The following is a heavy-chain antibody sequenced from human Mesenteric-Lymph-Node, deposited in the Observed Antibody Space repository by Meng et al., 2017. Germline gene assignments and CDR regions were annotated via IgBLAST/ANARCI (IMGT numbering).Heavy chain of an antibody. V-gene: IGHV3-23*01. CDR2: ISGSGVTT. J-gene: IGHJ4*02. Sequence: EVQLLESGGGLVQSGGSLRLACAASGFTFSSNAMSWVRQAPGKGLEWVSSISGSGVTTYYADSVQGRFTISRDNSKNTLYLQINSLRAEDTAVYYCAKEGDGDSSGYYAPHWGQGTLVTVSS. CDR1: GFTFSSNA. D-gene: IGHD3-22*01. CDR3: AKEGDGDSSGYYAPH.